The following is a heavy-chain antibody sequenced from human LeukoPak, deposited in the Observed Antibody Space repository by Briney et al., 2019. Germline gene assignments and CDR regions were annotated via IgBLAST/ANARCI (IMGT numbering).Heavy chain of an antibody. CDR3: ARARAAAGYSYYMDV. Sequence: VSVKVSCKASGYTFTSYYMHWVRQAPGQGLGWMGLINPSGGSTSYAQKFQGRVTMTRDMSTSTVYMELSSLRSEDTAVYHCARARAAAGYSYYMDVWGKGTTVTVSS. V-gene: IGHV1-46*01. D-gene: IGHD6-13*01. CDR1: GYTFTSYY. J-gene: IGHJ6*03. CDR2: INPSGGST.